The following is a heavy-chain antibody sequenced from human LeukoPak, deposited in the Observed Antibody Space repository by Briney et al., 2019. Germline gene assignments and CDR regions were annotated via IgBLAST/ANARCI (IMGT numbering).Heavy chain of an antibody. J-gene: IGHJ4*02. Sequence: GGSLRLSCVASGLTFSSYSMNWVRQAPGKGLEWVSSISSSSSYKYYTDSVKGRFTISRDNAKNSQYLQMNSLRAEDTAVYYCARSAAGTYYWGQGTLVTVSS. CDR3: ARSAAGTYY. CDR1: GLTFSSYS. CDR2: ISSSSSYK. D-gene: IGHD1-1*01. V-gene: IGHV3-21*01.